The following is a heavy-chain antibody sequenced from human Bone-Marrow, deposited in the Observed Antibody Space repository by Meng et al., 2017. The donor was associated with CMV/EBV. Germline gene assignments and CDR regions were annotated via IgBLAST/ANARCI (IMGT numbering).Heavy chain of an antibody. CDR2: INSDGSST. CDR3: ARDRYCSSTSCARQDWFDP. Sequence: GGSLRLSCAASGFTFSSYWMHWVRQAPGKGLVWVSRINSDGSSTSYADSVKGRFTISRDNAKNTLYLQMNSLRAEDTAVYYCARDRYCSSTSCARQDWFDPWGQGTLVTVSS. CDR1: GFTFSSYW. J-gene: IGHJ5*02. D-gene: IGHD2-2*01. V-gene: IGHV3-74*01.